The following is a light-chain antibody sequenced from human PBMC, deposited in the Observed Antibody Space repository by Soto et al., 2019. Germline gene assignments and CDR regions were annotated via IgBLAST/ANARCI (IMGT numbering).Light chain of an antibody. CDR1: SSDVGGYNY. CDR3: SSYTSSSTLGV. V-gene: IGLV2-14*01. CDR2: DVS. Sequence: QSVLTQPASVSGSSGQSITISCTGTSSDVGGYNYVSWYQQHPGKAPKLMIYDVSNRPSGVSNRFSGSKSGNTASLTISGLQAEDEADYYCSSYTSSSTLGVFGTGTKVPVL. J-gene: IGLJ1*01.